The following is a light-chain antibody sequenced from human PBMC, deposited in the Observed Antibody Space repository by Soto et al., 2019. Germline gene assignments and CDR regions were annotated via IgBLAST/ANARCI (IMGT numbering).Light chain of an antibody. Sequence: DIQMTQSLSSLSASVGDRVTITCQASQDISNYLNWYQQKPGKAPTLLIYDASTLETGVPSRFSGSGSGTDFNFTISSLQPEDIETYYCQKYDNLPHTFGQGTKLEIK. CDR1: QDISNY. J-gene: IGKJ2*01. V-gene: IGKV1-33*01. CDR2: DAS. CDR3: QKYDNLPHT.